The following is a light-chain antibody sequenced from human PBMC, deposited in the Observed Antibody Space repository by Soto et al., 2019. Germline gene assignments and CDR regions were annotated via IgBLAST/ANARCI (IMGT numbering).Light chain of an antibody. J-gene: IGLJ2*01. CDR1: SSDVGGYNY. CDR2: EVS. CDR3: SSYTSSNSVI. Sequence: QSVLTQPASVSGSAGQSITISCTGSSSDVGGYNYVSWYQQHPGKAPKFMIYEVSNRPSGISNRFSGSKSGNTASLTISGLQAEDEADYYCSSYTSSNSVIFGGGTKLTVL. V-gene: IGLV2-14*01.